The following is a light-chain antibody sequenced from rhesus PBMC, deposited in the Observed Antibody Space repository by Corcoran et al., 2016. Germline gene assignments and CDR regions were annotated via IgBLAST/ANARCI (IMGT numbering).Light chain of an antibody. CDR2: GAS. V-gene: IGKV3-42*01. Sequence: DIVMTQSPATLSLSPGERGTLSCRTSQSVSSKLAWYQQKPGQAPKRLIFGASSRATGIPERVSDSGSGTEITLSISSPEPEDVGIYYCQQDYSWPLTFGGGTKVELK. CDR1: QSVSSK. J-gene: IGKJ4*01. CDR3: QQDYSWPLT.